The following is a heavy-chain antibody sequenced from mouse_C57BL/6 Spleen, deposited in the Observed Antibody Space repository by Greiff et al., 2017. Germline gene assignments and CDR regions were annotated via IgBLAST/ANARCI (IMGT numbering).Heavy chain of an antibody. CDR1: GYTFTDYN. D-gene: IGHD1-1*01. V-gene: IGHV1-22*01. CDR3: ARSPYGSSYDYAMDY. Sequence: EVQRVESGPELVKPGASVKMSCKASGYTFTDYNMHWVKQSHGKSLEWIGYINPNNGGTSYNQKFKGKATLTVNKSSSTAYMELRSLTSEDSAVYYCARSPYGSSYDYAMDYWGQGTSVTVSS. CDR2: INPNNGGT. J-gene: IGHJ4*01.